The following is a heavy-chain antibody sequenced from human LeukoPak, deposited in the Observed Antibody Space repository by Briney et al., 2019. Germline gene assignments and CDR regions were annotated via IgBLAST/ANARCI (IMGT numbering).Heavy chain of an antibody. V-gene: IGHV1-46*01. D-gene: IGHD3-10*01. CDR3: ARDPGSRSYWSNSGMDV. J-gene: IGHJ6*02. CDR2: INPSGGST. Sequence: ASVKVSCKASGYTFTSYYMHWVRQAPGQGLEWMGIINPSGGSTSYAQKFQGRVTMTRDTSASTTYMELSSLRTEDTAVYYCARDPGSRSYWSNSGMDVWGQGTTVTVSS. CDR1: GYTFTSYY.